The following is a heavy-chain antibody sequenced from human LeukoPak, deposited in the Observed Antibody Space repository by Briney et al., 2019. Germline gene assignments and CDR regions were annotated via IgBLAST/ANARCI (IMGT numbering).Heavy chain of an antibody. CDR1: GFTFSSYG. J-gene: IGHJ6*03. CDR3: AKNIQPWDYYYYMDV. CDR2: ISGSGGST. V-gene: IGHV3-23*01. D-gene: IGHD5-18*01. Sequence: PGGSLRLSCAASGFTFSSYGMHWVRQAPGKGLEWVSAISGSGGSTYYADSVKGRFTISRDNSKNTLYLQMNSLRAEDTAVYYCAKNIQPWDYYYYMDVWGKGTTVTVSS.